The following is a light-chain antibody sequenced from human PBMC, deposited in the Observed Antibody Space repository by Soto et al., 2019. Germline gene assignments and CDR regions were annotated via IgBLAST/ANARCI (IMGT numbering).Light chain of an antibody. V-gene: IGKV1-39*01. CDR3: QQSYSTPWT. CDR1: QSISSN. J-gene: IGKJ1*01. Sequence: DIQMTQSPSSLSASVGDRVTITCRASQSISSNLNWYQQKSGKAPNLPIFAASSLQSGVPSRFSGSGSGTDFTLTISSLQPGDVATYYCQQSYSTPWTFGQGTKVEIK. CDR2: AAS.